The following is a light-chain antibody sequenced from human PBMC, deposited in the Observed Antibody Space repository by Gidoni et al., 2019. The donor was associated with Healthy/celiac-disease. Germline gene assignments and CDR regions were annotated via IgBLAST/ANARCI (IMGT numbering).Light chain of an antibody. V-gene: IGKV3-15*01. J-gene: IGKJ4*01. Sequence: IVVTQSLATLSVSPGERAILPCRASESVSSNLAWYQQKPGQAARLLIYGASTRATGIPARCSGSGSWREFTLTISSLQSEDFAVYYCQQYNNWHRLTFGGGTKVEIK. CDR1: ESVSSN. CDR3: QQYNNWHRLT. CDR2: GAS.